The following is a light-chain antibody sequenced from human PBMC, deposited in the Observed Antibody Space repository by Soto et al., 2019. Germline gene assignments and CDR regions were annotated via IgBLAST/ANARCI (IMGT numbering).Light chain of an antibody. CDR1: ASNIGRNT. V-gene: IGLV1-44*01. J-gene: IGLJ3*02. Sequence: QSVLTQPPSASGTPGQRVTISCSGGASNIGRNTVNWYQDLPGTAPKLLISSDNKRPSGVPDRFSGAKSGTSASLAISGLQSDDEADYYCAVWDDSLSGPVFGEGTKLTVL. CDR2: SDN. CDR3: AVWDDSLSGPV.